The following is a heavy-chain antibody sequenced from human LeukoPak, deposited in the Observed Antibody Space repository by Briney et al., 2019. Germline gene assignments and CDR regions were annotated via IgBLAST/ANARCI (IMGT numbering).Heavy chain of an antibody. V-gene: IGHV1-69*13. CDR1: GGTFSSYA. CDR3: ARNCGGDCYASFDY. CDR2: IIPIFGTA. Sequence: ASVKVSCKASGGTFSSYAISWVRQAPGQGLECMGGIIPIFGTANYAQKFQGRVTITADESTSTAYMELSSLRSEDTAVYYCARNCGGDCYASFDYWGQGTLVTVSS. J-gene: IGHJ4*02. D-gene: IGHD2-21*02.